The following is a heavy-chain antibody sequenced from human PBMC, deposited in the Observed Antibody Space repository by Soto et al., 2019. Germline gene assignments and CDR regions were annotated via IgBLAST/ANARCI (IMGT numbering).Heavy chain of an antibody. Sequence: HVQLQESGPGLVKPSQTLSLTCTVSGGSISSGGYYWSWIRQHPGKGLEWIGYIYYSGSTYYSPSRTSRVTISVDTSKREFSMKLSSVTAAETAVYCCARDGRYADYWGQGTLVTVSS. CDR1: GGSISSGGYY. D-gene: IGHD3-16*01. J-gene: IGHJ4*02. CDR3: ARDGRYADY. CDR2: IYYSGST. V-gene: IGHV4-31*03.